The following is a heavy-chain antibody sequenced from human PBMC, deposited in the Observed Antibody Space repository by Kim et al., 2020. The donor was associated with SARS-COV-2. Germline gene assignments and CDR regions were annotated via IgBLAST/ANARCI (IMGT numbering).Heavy chain of an antibody. V-gene: IGHV3-74*01. CDR2: ISTDGSNT. CDR3: ARGSGSYYFDF. D-gene: IGHD1-26*01. CDR1: RFTFSGYW. J-gene: IGHJ4*02. Sequence: GSLRLSCSASRFTFSGYWMHWVRQAPGKGLVWVFGISTDGSNTRYADSVKGRFTISRDNAKNTLYLQMNSLRDEDTAVYYCARGSGSYYFDFWGQGTLVTVSS.